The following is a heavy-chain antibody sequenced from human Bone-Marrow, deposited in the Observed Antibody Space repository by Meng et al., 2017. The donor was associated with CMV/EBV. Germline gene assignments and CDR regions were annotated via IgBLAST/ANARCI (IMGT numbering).Heavy chain of an antibody. J-gene: IGHJ6*02. CDR3: ASGDPKFYYYYGMDV. CDR2: INPNSGNT. Sequence: ASVKVSCKASGYTFTGYYMHWVRQAPGQGLEWMGWINPNSGNTGYAQKFQGRVTMTRNTSISTAYMELSSLRSEYTAVYYCASGDPKFYYYYGMDVWGQGTTVTVSS. CDR1: GYTFTGYY. V-gene: IGHV1-8*02.